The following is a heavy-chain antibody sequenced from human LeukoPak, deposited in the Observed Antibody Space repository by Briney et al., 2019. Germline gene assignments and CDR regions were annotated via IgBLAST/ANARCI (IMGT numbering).Heavy chain of an antibody. J-gene: IGHJ6*02. CDR2: ISSSSSTI. V-gene: IGHV3-48*02. CDR3: ARMRQLVRGYYYYGMDV. D-gene: IGHD6-6*01. Sequence: PGGSLRLSCAASGFTFSSYSMNWVRQAPGKGLEWVSYISSSSSTIYYADSVKGRFTISRDNAKNSLYLQMNSLRDEDTAVYYCARMRQLVRGYYYYGMDVWGQGTTVTVSS. CDR1: GFTFSSYS.